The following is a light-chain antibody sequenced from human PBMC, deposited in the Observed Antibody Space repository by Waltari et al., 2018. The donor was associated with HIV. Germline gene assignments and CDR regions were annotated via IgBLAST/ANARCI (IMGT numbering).Light chain of an antibody. CDR2: GAS. J-gene: IGKJ4*01. Sequence: DIQLTQSPSFLSASVGDRVTITCRASQGISSHLAWYQQKPGKAPILLIYGASTLESGVPSRFRGSRSGTKFTLTISSLQPEDFATYYCQQFNSYPVTFGGGTKVEIK. CDR3: QQFNSYPVT. V-gene: IGKV1-9*01. CDR1: QGISSH.